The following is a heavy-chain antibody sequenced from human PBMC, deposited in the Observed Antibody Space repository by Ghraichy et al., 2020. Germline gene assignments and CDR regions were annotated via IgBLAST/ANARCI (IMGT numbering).Heavy chain of an antibody. J-gene: IGHJ4*02. Sequence: TLSLTCAVSGGSISSGGYSWSWIRQPPGKGLEWIGYIYHSGSTYYNPSLKSRVTISVDRSKNQFSLKLSSVTAADTAVYYCARGRYYFDYWGQGTLVTVSS. CDR2: IYHSGST. V-gene: IGHV4-30-2*01. CDR1: GGSISSGGYS. CDR3: ARGRYYFDY. D-gene: IGHD3-16*01.